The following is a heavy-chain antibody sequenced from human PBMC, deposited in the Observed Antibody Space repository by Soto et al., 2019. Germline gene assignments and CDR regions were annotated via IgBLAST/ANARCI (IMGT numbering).Heavy chain of an antibody. CDR2: IIPIFGTA. J-gene: IGHJ4*02. Sequence: SVKVSCKASGGTFSSYAISWVRQAPGQGLEWMGGIIPIFGTANYAQKFQGRVTITADESTSTAYMELSSLRSEDTAVYYCATQLRSIAARPLDYWGQGTLVTVSS. D-gene: IGHD6-6*01. CDR1: GGTFSSYA. CDR3: ATQLRSIAARPLDY. V-gene: IGHV1-69*13.